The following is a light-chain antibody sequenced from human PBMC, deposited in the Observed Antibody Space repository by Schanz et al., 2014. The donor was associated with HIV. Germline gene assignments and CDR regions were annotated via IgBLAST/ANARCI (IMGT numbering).Light chain of an antibody. J-gene: IGKJ4*01. CDR3: QQYGSSPLT. CDR1: QSVGSN. CDR2: GAS. Sequence: EIVLTQSPATLSVSPGEGATLSCRASQSVGSNLAWYQLRPGRAPRLLIYGASSRATGIPDRFSGSGFGTDFTLTINRLEPEDFAVYYCQQYGSSPLTFGGGTKVEIK. V-gene: IGKV3-20*01.